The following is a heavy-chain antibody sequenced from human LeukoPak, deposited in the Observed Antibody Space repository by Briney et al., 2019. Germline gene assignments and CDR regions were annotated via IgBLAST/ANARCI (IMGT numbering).Heavy chain of an antibody. J-gene: IGHJ4*02. CDR1: GGTFSSYA. Sequence: SVKVSCKASGGTFSSYAISWVRQAPGQGLEWMGGIIPIFGTANYAQKFQGRVTITADKSTSTAYMELSSLRSEDTAVYYCARENGRGVISPYYDLWGQGTLVTVSS. D-gene: IGHD3-10*01. V-gene: IGHV1-69*06. CDR2: IIPIFGTA. CDR3: ARENGRGVISPYYDL.